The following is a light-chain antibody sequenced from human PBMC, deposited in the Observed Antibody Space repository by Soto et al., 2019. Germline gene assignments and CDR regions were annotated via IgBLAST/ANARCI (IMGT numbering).Light chain of an antibody. V-gene: IGKV1-39*01. Sequence: DIQMTQSPSSLSASVGDRVTITCRASQTINNLLNWYQQKPGKAPKLLIYAASSLQSGVPSRFSGSGSGTDFTLTISSLQPEDFATYYCQQSFSAPYTFGQGTKLEIK. CDR3: QQSFSAPYT. CDR1: QTINNL. CDR2: AAS. J-gene: IGKJ2*01.